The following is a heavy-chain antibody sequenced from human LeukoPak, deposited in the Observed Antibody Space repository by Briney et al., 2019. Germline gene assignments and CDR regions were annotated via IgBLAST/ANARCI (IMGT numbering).Heavy chain of an antibody. CDR3: ASFEEDSDYFDY. J-gene: IGHJ4*02. CDR2: ISSSSSTI. Sequence: GGSLRLSCAAYGFTFTGYSMNWVRPAPGEGLEWISFISSSSSTIFYAHSVKGRFTISRDNTHNFLYLQMTSLRAEDTSVYYCASFEEDSDYFDYWGQGTLVAVSS. CDR1: GFTFTGYS. V-gene: IGHV3-48*04. D-gene: IGHD3-9*01.